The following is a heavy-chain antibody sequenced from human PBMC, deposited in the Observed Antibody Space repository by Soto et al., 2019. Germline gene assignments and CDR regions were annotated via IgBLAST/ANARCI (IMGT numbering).Heavy chain of an antibody. V-gene: IGHV3-30-3*01. J-gene: IGHJ6*02. D-gene: IGHD2-15*01. Sequence: GGSLRLSCAASGFTSSSYAMHWVRQAPGKGLEWVAVISYDGSNKYYADSVKGRFTISRDNSKNTLYLQMNSLRAEDTAVYYCARDFGGSYYYYGMDVWGQGTTVTVSS. CDR1: GFTSSSYA. CDR2: ISYDGSNK. CDR3: ARDFGGSYYYYGMDV.